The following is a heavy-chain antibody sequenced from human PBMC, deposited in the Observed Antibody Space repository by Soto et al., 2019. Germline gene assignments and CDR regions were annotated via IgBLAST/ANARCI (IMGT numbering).Heavy chain of an antibody. CDR1: GFTFSSYA. CDR3: AKDSYYYGLHYYYYGMDV. V-gene: IGHV3-23*01. CDR2: ISGSGGST. Sequence: GGSLRLSCAASGFTFSSYAMSWVRQAPGKGLEWVSAISGSGGSTYYADSVKGRFTISRDNSKNTLYLQMNSLRAEDTAVYYCAKDSYYYGLHYYYYGMDVWGQGTTVTVSS. J-gene: IGHJ6*02. D-gene: IGHD3-10*01.